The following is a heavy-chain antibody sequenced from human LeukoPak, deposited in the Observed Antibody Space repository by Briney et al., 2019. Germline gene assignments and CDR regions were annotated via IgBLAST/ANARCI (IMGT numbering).Heavy chain of an antibody. Sequence: GGTLRLSCAASGFTFSSYGVSWVRQAPGKGLEWVSAISGSGGSTYYADSVKGRFTISRDNSKNTLYLQMNSLRAEDTAVYYCAKDPSALPDYWGQGTLVTVSS. CDR1: GFTFSSYG. J-gene: IGHJ4*02. CDR2: ISGSGGST. CDR3: AKDPSALPDY. V-gene: IGHV3-23*01. D-gene: IGHD1-26*01.